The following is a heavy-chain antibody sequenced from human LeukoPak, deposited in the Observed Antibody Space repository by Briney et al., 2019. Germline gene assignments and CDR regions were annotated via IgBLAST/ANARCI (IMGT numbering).Heavy chain of an antibody. CDR1: GFTFDDYA. CDR3: AKDSSGYSRGFDY. V-gene: IGHV3-9*01. CDR2: ISWNSGSI. D-gene: IGHD6-13*01. J-gene: IGHJ4*02. Sequence: PGRSLRLSCAASGFTFDDYAMHWVRQAPGKGLEWVSGISWNSGSIGYADSVKGRFTISRDNAKNSLYLQMNSLRAEDTALYYCAKDSSGYSRGFDYWGQGTLATVSS.